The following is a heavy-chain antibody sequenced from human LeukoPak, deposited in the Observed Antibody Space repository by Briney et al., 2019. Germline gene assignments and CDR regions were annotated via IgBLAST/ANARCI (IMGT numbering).Heavy chain of an antibody. J-gene: IGHJ6*03. CDR3: ARRVTVRYYMDV. CDR2: INHSGSA. CDR1: SGSFSDYDY. Sequence: SETLSLTCAVYSGSFSDYDYWSWIRQPPGKGLEWIGEINHSGSANYNPSLKSRVTISADMSKNQFSLRLTSVTAADTAVYHCARRVTVRYYMDVWGKGTPVIVSS. V-gene: IGHV4-34*01. D-gene: IGHD4-11*01.